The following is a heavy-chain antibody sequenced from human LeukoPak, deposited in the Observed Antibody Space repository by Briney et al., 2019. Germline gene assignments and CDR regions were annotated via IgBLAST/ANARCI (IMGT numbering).Heavy chain of an antibody. Sequence: GGSLRLSCAASGFTFSSYSMNWVRQAPGKGLGWVSYISSSSSTIYYADSVKGRFTISRDNAKNSLYLQMNSLRDEDAAVYYCGSDYSRRVTAPFPWGQGTLVTVSS. CDR2: ISSSSSTI. J-gene: IGHJ5*02. CDR3: GSDYSRRVTAPFP. D-gene: IGHD2-21*02. CDR1: GFTFSSYS. V-gene: IGHV3-48*02.